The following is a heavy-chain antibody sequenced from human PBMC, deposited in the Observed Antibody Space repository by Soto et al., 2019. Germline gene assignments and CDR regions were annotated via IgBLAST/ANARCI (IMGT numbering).Heavy chain of an antibody. V-gene: IGHV3-23*01. CDR1: GFTFSTYE. D-gene: IGHD2-15*01. J-gene: IGHJ3*02. Sequence: RLSCAASGFTFSTYEMIWVRQAPGKGLEWVSDIRGRGNSAFYADSVKGRFTISRDNSNNTLYLQLTNLRADDTAVYYCARDRCRGGSCHRTYSSVICGPAPFLTVS. CDR2: IRGRGNSA. CDR3: ARDRCRGGSCHRTYSSVI.